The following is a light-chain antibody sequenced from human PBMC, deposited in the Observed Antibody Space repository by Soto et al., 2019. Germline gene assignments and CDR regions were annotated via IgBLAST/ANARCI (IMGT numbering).Light chain of an antibody. CDR2: GAS. V-gene: IGKV3-20*01. CDR1: QSVISNY. CDR3: QQYGKTTWT. J-gene: IGKJ1*01. Sequence: ELVLTQSPGTLSLSPGEKATLSCRASQSVISNYLAWYQQKPGQAPRLLIYGASSRATGIPDRFSGSGSETDFTLTISRPEPEDFAVYYCQQYGKTTWTFGQGTKVEIK.